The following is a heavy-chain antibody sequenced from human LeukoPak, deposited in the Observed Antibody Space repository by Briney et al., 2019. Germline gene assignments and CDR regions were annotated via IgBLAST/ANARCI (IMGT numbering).Heavy chain of an antibody. J-gene: IGHJ4*02. V-gene: IGHV3-7*03. CDR2: IKHDGSEK. CDR1: GFTFSRHW. Sequence: GGSLRLSCAASGFTFSRHWMTWVRQAPGKGLEWVANIKHDGSEKNYVDSVKGRFTISRDNARNSLYLQMNSLRAEDTAVYYCATPLDYYDRSDSHQGGDWGQGTLVTVSS. CDR3: ATPLDYYDRSDSHQGGD. D-gene: IGHD3-22*01.